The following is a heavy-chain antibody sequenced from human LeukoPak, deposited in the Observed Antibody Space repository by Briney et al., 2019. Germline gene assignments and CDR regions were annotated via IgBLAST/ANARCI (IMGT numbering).Heavy chain of an antibody. CDR1: GDSYTSPY. Sequence: SETLSLTCTVSGDSYTSPYWSWIRQPPGEGLEWVGSFFSNGKTYYNPSLNNRLIISGDTSKNQFSLTLMSVTAADTAVYYCARTPRGYDYGDYYFDYWGQGTLVTVSS. V-gene: IGHV4-59*11. J-gene: IGHJ4*02. CDR2: FFSNGKT. D-gene: IGHD4-17*01. CDR3: ARTPRGYDYGDYYFDY.